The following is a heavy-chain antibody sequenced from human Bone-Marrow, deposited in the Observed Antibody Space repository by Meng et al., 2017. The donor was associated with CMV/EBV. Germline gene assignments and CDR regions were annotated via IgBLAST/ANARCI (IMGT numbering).Heavy chain of an antibody. V-gene: IGHV4-34*01. CDR3: ARRRGYCSSTSCYNYYGMDV. Sequence: SETLSLTCAVYGGSSSGYYWSWIRQPPGKGLEWIGEINHSGSTNYNPSLKSRVTISVDTSKNQFSLKLSSVTAADTAVYYCARRRGYCSSTSCYNYYGMDVWGQGTTVTVSS. CDR2: INHSGST. J-gene: IGHJ6*02. D-gene: IGHD2-2*02. CDR1: GGSSSGYY.